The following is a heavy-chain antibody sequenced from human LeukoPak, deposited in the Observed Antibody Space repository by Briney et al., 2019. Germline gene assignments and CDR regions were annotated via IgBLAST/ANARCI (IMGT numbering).Heavy chain of an antibody. CDR1: GYTFTSYD. CDR2: MNPNSGNT. V-gene: IGHV1-8*03. CDR3: ARSSYYDFWSGYYAY. Sequence: ASVKVSCKASGYTFTSYDINWVRQATGQGLEWMGWMNPNSGNTGYAQKFQGRVTITRNTSISTAYMELSSLRSEDTAMYYCARSSYYDFWSGYYAYWGQGTLVTVSS. J-gene: IGHJ4*02. D-gene: IGHD3-3*01.